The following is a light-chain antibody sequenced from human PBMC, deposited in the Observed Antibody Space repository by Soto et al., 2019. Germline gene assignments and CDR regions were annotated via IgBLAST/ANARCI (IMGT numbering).Light chain of an antibody. CDR3: QHTFNSPPWT. J-gene: IGKJ1*01. CDR1: QNIDMY. Sequence: DIHMTQSPSSLSASVGDTVTITCRASQNIDMYLNWYQQKPGKAPRVLISGASNLQSGVPSRFIGSGSGTYFSLTISSLQSEVFASYLCQHTFNSPPWTFGQGTKVEVK. V-gene: IGKV1-39*01. CDR2: GAS.